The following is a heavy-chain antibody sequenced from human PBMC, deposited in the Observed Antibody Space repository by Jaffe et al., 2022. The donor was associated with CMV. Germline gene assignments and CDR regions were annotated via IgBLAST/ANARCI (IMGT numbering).Heavy chain of an antibody. V-gene: IGHV3-48*03. D-gene: IGHD4-17*01. CDR3: ARVTRPTVTTSDWGGYYYYMDV. J-gene: IGHJ6*03. CDR2: ISSSGSTI. Sequence: EVQLVESGGGLVQPGGSLRLSCAASGFTFSSYEMNWVRQAPGKGLEWVSYISSSGSTIYYADSVKGRFTISRDNAKNSLYLQMNSLRAEDTAVYYCARVTRPTVTTSDWGGYYYYMDVWGKGTTVTVSS. CDR1: GFTFSSYE.